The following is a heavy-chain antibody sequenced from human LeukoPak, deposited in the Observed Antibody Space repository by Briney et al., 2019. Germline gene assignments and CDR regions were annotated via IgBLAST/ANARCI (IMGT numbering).Heavy chain of an antibody. CDR3: ARDPEGHIAVAGFFDY. Sequence: GGSLRLSCAASGFTFSLYWMHWVRQAPGKGLVWVSHINSDGSSTTYADSVKGRFTISRDNAKNVLYLQMNSPRAEDTAVYYCARDPEGHIAVAGFFDYWGQGTLVTVSS. D-gene: IGHD6-19*01. J-gene: IGHJ4*02. CDR2: INSDGSST. CDR1: GFTFSLYW. V-gene: IGHV3-74*01.